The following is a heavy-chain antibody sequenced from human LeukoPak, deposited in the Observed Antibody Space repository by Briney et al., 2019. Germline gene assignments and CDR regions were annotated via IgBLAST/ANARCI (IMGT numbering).Heavy chain of an antibody. V-gene: IGHV4-39*01. Sequence: KTSETLSLTCAVSGGTISSSSYYWGWIRQPPGKGLEWIGNIYYTGSTYYNPSLKGRVTISVDTSKNQHSLKMSSVTAADTAVYYCARLGYCIPPSCLTADWFVPWGQGTLVPVPP. J-gene: IGHJ5*02. D-gene: IGHD2-2*03. CDR1: GGTISSSSYY. CDR2: IYYTGST. CDR3: ARLGYCIPPSCLTADWFVP.